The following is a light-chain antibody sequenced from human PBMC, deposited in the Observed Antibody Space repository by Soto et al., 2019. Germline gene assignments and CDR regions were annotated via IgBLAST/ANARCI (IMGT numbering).Light chain of an antibody. Sequence: EIVLTQSPGTLSLSPGERATLSCRASQSVGTYLAWYQQKPGQGPRLLTYGASSRATDIPDRFSGSGSGTDFTLTISRLEPEDFAVYSCQQYVSIPLTFGGGTKVDIK. CDR3: QQYVSIPLT. J-gene: IGKJ4*01. CDR2: GAS. CDR1: QSVGTY. V-gene: IGKV3-20*01.